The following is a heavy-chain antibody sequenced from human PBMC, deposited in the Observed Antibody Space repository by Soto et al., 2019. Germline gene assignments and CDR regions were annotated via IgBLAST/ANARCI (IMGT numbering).Heavy chain of an antibody. J-gene: IGHJ4*02. V-gene: IGHV3-30*18. D-gene: IGHD3-10*01. CDR2: ISSDGSNR. CDR3: AKGYYCARSGSYSPYYLDS. Sequence: QVYLVESGGGVVQPGRYLRLSCAVSGFTFPNFAMHWVRQFPGKGMEWVALISSDGSNRYYADSVKGRVTISRDNSKNTLYLQINSLRNEDTAVFFCAKGYYCARSGSYSPYYLDSWGQGALVTVSS. CDR1: GFTFPNFA.